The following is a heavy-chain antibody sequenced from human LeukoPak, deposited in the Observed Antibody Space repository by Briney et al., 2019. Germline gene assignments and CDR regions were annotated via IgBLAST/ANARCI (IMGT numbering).Heavy chain of an antibody. CDR2: INADGSTA. Sequence: GGSLRLSWAASGFTFGNSWVRWVRQAPGKGLVWVSLINADGSTATYADSVKGRFTISRDNARNTLSLQMNSLTIEDTAVYYCVVVVEPPDSDGFDVWGQGTMITVSS. V-gene: IGHV3-74*01. CDR3: VVVVEPPDSDGFDV. D-gene: IGHD1-14*01. J-gene: IGHJ3*01. CDR1: GFTFGNSW.